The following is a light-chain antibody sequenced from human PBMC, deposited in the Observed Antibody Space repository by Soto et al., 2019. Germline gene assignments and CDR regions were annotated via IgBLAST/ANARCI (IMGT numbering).Light chain of an antibody. CDR1: SSNIEINY. J-gene: IGLJ2*01. V-gene: IGLV1-51*01. Sequence: QSVLTQPPSVSAAPGQTVTISCSGSSSNIEINYVFWYQQLPGTAPKLLIYDNDKRPSGIPDRFSGSKSGTSATLGITGLQTGDEADYYCATWDSSLSAGVFGGGTKLTVL. CDR2: DND. CDR3: ATWDSSLSAGV.